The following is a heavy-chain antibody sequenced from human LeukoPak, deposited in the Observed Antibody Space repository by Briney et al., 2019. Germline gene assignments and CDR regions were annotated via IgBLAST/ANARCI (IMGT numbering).Heavy chain of an antibody. CDR1: GYSISSGYY. Sequence: SETLSLTCTVSGYSISSGYYWGWIRQPPGKGLEWIGTIYHSGSTYYNPSLKSRVTIPVDTSKNQFSLKLTSVTAADTAMYYCARVRGYCSSTICYRYYFDYWGQGTLVTVSS. CDR3: ARVRGYCSSTICYRYYFDY. J-gene: IGHJ4*02. CDR2: IYHSGST. V-gene: IGHV4-38-2*02. D-gene: IGHD2-2*01.